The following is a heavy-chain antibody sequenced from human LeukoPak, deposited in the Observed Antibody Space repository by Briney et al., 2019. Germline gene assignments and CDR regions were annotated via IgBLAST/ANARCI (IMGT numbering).Heavy chain of an antibody. D-gene: IGHD2-21*02. V-gene: IGHV4-34*01. CDR1: GGSFSGYY. CDR3: AIVVVTAIPY. CDR2: INHSGST. J-gene: IGHJ4*02. Sequence: KTSETLSLTCAVYGGSFSGYYWSWIRQPPGKGLEWIGEINHSGSTNYNPSLKSRVTISVDTSKNQFSLKLSSVTAADTAVYYCAIVVVTAIPYWGQGTLVTVSS.